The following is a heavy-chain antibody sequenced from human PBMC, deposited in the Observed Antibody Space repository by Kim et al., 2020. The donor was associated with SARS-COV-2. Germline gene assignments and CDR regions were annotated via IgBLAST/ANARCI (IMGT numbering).Heavy chain of an antibody. CDR3: ANGGAAAGSQWYLDL. V-gene: IGHV4-59*01. CDR2: IYNSGNT. Sequence: SETLSLTCNVSGGSINSYYWNWVRQPPGKGLEWVGYIYNSGNTDYNPSLKSRVIISVATSKTQLSLKLSSVTAAETAVYYCANGGAAAGSQWYLDLWGRG. CDR1: GGSINSYY. J-gene: IGHJ2*01. D-gene: IGHD6-13*01.